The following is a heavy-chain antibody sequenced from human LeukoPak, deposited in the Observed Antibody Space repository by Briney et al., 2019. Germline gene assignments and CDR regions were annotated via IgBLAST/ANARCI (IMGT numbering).Heavy chain of an antibody. CDR1: GGSISSYY. CDR3: ARARIAAAGTGLDY. CDR2: IYYSGST. J-gene: IGHJ4*02. D-gene: IGHD6-13*01. Sequence: SETLSLTCTVSGGSISSYYWSWIRQPPGKGLEWIGYIYYSGSTNYNPSLKSRVTISVDTSKNQFSLKLSSVTAADTAVYYCARARIAAAGTGLDYWGQGTLVTVSS. V-gene: IGHV4-59*08.